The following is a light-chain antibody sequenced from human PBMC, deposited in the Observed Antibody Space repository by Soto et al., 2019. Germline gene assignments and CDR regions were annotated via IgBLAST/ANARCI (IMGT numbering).Light chain of an antibody. J-gene: IGLJ2*01. CDR1: NSDVGAYNY. V-gene: IGLV2-11*01. Sequence: QSVLTKPHSVSGSPGQSVAISCTGTNSDVGAYNYVSWYQHHPGNAPKLIIYDLNKRPSGVPDRFSASKSGNTATLSISGLHLDDEADYYCCSYAGSTTSVLFGGGTKLTVL. CDR3: CSYAGSTTSVL. CDR2: DLN.